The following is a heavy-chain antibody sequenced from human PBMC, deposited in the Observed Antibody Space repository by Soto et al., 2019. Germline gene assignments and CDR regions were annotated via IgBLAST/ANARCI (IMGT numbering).Heavy chain of an antibody. Sequence: EVQLVQSGPEMRKPGVPLRISCQASGYSFTTYWINWVRQMPGKGLEWMGRIDPSDSYTNYSPSFQGHVTISADKSINTAYLQWTSLRASDTAIYFCARQDGGFRYDSWGQGTLVTVSS. J-gene: IGHJ4*02. CDR2: IDPSDSYT. CDR1: GYSFTTYW. CDR3: ARQDGGFRYDS. D-gene: IGHD4-17*01. V-gene: IGHV5-10-1*03.